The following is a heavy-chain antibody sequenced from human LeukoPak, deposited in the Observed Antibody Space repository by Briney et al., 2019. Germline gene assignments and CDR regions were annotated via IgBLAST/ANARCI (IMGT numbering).Heavy chain of an antibody. CDR1: GFSFSNYG. Sequence: PGGSLRLSCAASGFSFSNYGINWVRQAPGKGLEWVSYISSSSSTINYADSVRSRFTISRDNAKNSLYLQMNSLRTEDTAVYYCARGGAARPDYWGQGTLVTVSS. CDR3: ARGGAARPDY. V-gene: IGHV3-48*01. D-gene: IGHD6-6*01. CDR2: ISSSSSTI. J-gene: IGHJ4*02.